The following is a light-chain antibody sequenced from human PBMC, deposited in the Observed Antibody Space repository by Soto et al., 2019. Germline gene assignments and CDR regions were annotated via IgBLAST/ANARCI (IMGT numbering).Light chain of an antibody. Sequence: EIVMTQSPATLSVSPGERATLSCRASQSVSSNLAWYQQRPGQTPRLLIYGASTRATGIPARSSGSGSGTEFTLTISSLQSEDFAVYYCQQYNNWPPLDTFGQGTRLEIK. CDR1: QSVSSN. CDR3: QQYNNWPPLDT. J-gene: IGKJ5*01. CDR2: GAS. V-gene: IGKV3-15*01.